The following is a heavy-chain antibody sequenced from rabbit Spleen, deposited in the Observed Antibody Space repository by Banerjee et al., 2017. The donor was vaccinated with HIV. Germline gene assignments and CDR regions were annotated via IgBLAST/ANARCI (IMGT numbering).Heavy chain of an antibody. CDR1: GVSFSGDSY. CDR2: IDAGSSGFT. D-gene: IGHD1-1*01. Sequence: QSVEESGGDLVKPGASLTRTCTASGVSFSGDSYMCWVRQAPGKGLEWIACIDAGSSGFTYFASWAKGRFTISKTSSTTVTLQMTSLTAADTATYFCARDTSSSFSSYGMDLWGQGTLVTVS. CDR3: ARDTSSSFSSYGMDL. V-gene: IGHV1S40*01. J-gene: IGHJ6*01.